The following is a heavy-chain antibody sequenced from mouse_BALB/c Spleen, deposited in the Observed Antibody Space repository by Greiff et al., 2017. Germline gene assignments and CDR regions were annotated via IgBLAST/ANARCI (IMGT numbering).Heavy chain of an antibody. D-gene: IGHD1-1*01. CDR2: IDPANGNT. CDR1: GFHIKDTY. Sequence: EVQGVESGAELVKPGASVKLSCTASGFHIKDTYMHWVKQRPEQGLEWIGRIDPANGNTKYDPKFQGKATITADTSSNTAYLQLSSLTSEDTAVYYSAPYGSFFDDWGQGTTLTVSS. CDR3: APYGSFFDD. V-gene: IGHV14-3*02. J-gene: IGHJ2*01.